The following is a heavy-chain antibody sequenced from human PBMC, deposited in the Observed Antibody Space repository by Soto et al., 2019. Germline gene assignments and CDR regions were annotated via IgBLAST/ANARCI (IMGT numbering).Heavy chain of an antibody. CDR2: ISYDGSNK. CDR1: GFTFSSYG. D-gene: IGHD6-19*01. V-gene: IGHV3-30*18. CDR3: AKDPPSGSGPVDY. J-gene: IGHJ4*02. Sequence: QVQLVESGGGVVQPGRSLRLSCAASGFTFSSYGMHWVRQAPGKGLEWVAVISYDGSNKYYADSVKGRFTISRDNSKNTLFLQMTSLRAEDTAVYYCAKDPPSGSGPVDYWGQGTLVTVSS.